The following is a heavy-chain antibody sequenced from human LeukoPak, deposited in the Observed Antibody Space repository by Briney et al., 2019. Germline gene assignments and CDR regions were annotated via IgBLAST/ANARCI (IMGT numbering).Heavy chain of an antibody. Sequence: ASVKVSCKASGYTFTGYYMHWVRQAPGQGLEWMGWINPNSGGTNYAQKFQGRVTMTRDTSISTAYMELSRLRSDDTAVYYCARVPCSSTSCYYYYYYMDVWGKGTTVTVSS. CDR1: GYTFTGYY. D-gene: IGHD2-2*01. J-gene: IGHJ6*03. V-gene: IGHV1-2*02. CDR3: ARVPCSSTSCYYYYYYMDV. CDR2: INPNSGGT.